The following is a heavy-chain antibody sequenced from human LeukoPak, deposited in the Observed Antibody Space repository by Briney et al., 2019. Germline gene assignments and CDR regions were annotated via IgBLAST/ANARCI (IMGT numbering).Heavy chain of an antibody. J-gene: IGHJ5*02. D-gene: IGHD3-3*01. Sequence: PGGSLRLSCAASGFTFSSNYMSWVRQAPGKGLGWVSVIYSGGSTYYADSVKGRFTISRDNSKNTLYLQMNSLRAEDTAVYYCARGIRYDFWSGYWFDPWGQGTLVTVSS. CDR1: GFTFSSNY. V-gene: IGHV3-53*01. CDR2: IYSGGST. CDR3: ARGIRYDFWSGYWFDP.